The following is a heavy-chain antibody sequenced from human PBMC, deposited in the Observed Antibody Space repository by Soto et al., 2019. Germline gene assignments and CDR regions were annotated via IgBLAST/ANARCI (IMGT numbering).Heavy chain of an antibody. D-gene: IGHD3-9*01. J-gene: IGHJ4*02. CDR1: GFTFSSYS. CDR2: ISSSSSYI. CDR3: ARVLSYYDILTGYDPDY. V-gene: IGHV3-21*01. Sequence: GGSLRLSCAASGFTFSSYSMNWVRQAPGKGLEWVSSISSSSSYIYYADSVKGRFTISRDNAKNSLYLQMNSLRAEDTAVYYCARVLSYYDILTGYDPDYWGQGTLVTVSS.